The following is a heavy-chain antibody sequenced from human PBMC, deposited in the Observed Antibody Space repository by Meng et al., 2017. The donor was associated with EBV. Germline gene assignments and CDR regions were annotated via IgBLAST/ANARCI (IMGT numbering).Heavy chain of an antibody. J-gene: IGHJ4*02. CDR2: LHHSGST. Sequence: QVQLQQWGAGLLTPSETLSLWRAAYGGSVNGYFWSWIGPPPGKGLEWIGELHHSGSTNYNPSLKSRLRISVDTSKNQFSLNLTSVTAADTAVYYCARVSPKRYFDYLAPPDYWGQGTLVTVSS. D-gene: IGHD3-9*01. CDR1: GGSVNGYF. V-gene: IGHV4-34*01. CDR3: ARVSPKRYFDYLAPPDY.